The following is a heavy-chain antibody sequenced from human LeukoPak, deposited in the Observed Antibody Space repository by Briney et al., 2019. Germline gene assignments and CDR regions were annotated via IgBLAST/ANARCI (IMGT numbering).Heavy chain of an antibody. CDR3: ARDGEGINMEV. J-gene: IGHJ6*03. CDR1: GFTFSSYW. Sequence: GGSLRLSCAASGFTFSSYWMSWVRQAPGKGLEWVANIKQDGSEKYYVDSVTGRFTISRDNAKNSLYLQMNSLRAEDTAVYYCARDGEGINMEVWGKEPTVTVSS. D-gene: IGHD1-14*01. CDR2: IKQDGSEK. V-gene: IGHV3-7*01.